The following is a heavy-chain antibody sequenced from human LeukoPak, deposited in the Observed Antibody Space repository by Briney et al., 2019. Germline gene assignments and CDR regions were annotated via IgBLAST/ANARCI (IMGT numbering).Heavy chain of an antibody. CDR1: GGSFSGYY. J-gene: IGHJ4*02. CDR3: AREEIDKGYFDY. V-gene: IGHV4-34*01. D-gene: IGHD3-9*01. CDR2: INHSGST. Sequence: SSETLSLTCAVYGGSFSGYYWSWIRQPPPKGLEWIGEINHSGSTNYNPSLKSRVTISVDTSKNQFSLKLSSVPAADTAVYYCAREEIDKGYFDYWGQGTLVTVSS.